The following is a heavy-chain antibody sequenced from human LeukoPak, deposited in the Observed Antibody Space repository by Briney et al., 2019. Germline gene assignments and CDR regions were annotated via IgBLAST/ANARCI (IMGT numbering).Heavy chain of an antibody. CDR1: GYTFTSYG. Sequence: WASVKVSCKASGYTFTSYGISWVRQAPGQGLEWMGWISAYNGNTNYAQKLQGRVTMTTDTSTSTAYMELRSLRSDDTAVYYCARDWGAIAVAYAFDIWGQGTMVTVSS. CDR2: ISAYNGNT. V-gene: IGHV1-18*01. J-gene: IGHJ3*02. CDR3: ARDWGAIAVAYAFDI. D-gene: IGHD6-19*01.